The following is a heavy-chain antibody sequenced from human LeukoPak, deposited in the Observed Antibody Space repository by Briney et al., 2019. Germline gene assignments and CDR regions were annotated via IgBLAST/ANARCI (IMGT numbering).Heavy chain of an antibody. D-gene: IGHD5-18*01. J-gene: IGHJ5*02. CDR1: GFTFSSYE. V-gene: IGHV3-48*03. CDR2: ISSSGRTM. CDR3: ARDSGYSYGAFDP. Sequence: GGSLRLSCAASGFTFSSYEMNWVRQAPGKGLEWVSYISSSGRTMYHADSVKGRFTISRENAKNSLYLQMNSLRAEDTAVYYCARDSGYSYGAFDPWGQGTLVTVSS.